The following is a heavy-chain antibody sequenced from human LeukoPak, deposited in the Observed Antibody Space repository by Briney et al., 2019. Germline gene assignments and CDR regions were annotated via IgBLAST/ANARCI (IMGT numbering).Heavy chain of an antibody. CDR3: AYPGATRAFDM. V-gene: IGHV3-23*01. CDR2: ISGNGGRS. Sequence: PGGSLRLSCAASGFTFSSYAMHWVRQAPGKGLEWVSAISGNGGRSYYADSVEGRFTISRDNSKNTLYLQMNSLRAEDPAIYYCAYPGATRAFDMWGQGTMVTVSS. CDR1: GFTFSSYA. D-gene: IGHD1-26*01. J-gene: IGHJ3*02.